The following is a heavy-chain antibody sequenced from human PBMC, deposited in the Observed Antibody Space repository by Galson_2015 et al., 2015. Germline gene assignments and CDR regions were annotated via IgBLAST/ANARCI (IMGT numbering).Heavy chain of an antibody. D-gene: IGHD6-19*01. CDR2: IYSGGST. CDR1: GFTVSSNY. CDR3: ARDERAVAETPFY. V-gene: IGHV3-53*01. Sequence: SLRLSCAASGFTVSSNYMSWVRQAPGKGLEWVSVIYSGGSTYYADSVKGRFTISRDNSKNTLYLQMNSLRAEDTAVYYCARDERAVAETPFYWGQGTLVTVSS. J-gene: IGHJ4*02.